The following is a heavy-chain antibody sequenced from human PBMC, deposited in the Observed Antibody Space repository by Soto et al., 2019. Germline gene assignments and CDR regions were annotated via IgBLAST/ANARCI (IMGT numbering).Heavy chain of an antibody. D-gene: IGHD6-6*01. CDR2: ISGSGGST. J-gene: IGHJ6*02. CDR1: GFTFSSYA. CDR3: AKAESAARPLPSYYYYGMDV. V-gene: IGHV3-23*01. Sequence: PGGSLRLSCAASGFTFSSYAMSWVRQAPGKGLEWGSAISGSGGSTYYADSVKGRFTISRDNSKNTLYLQMNSLRAEDTAVYYCAKAESAARPLPSYYYYGMDVWGQGTTVTVSS.